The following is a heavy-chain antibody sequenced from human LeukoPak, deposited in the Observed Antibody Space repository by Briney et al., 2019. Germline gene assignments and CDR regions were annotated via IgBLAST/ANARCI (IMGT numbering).Heavy chain of an antibody. CDR1: GGSISSSSYY. Sequence: SQTLSLTCTVSGGSISSSSYYWSWIRQPAGKGLEWIGRIYTSGSTNYNPSLKSRVTISVDTSKNQFSLKLSSVTAADTAVYYCARSYYYDSSGYYYGSDYWGQGTLVTVSS. CDR2: IYTSGST. J-gene: IGHJ4*02. V-gene: IGHV4-61*02. D-gene: IGHD3-22*01. CDR3: ARSYYYDSSGYYYGSDY.